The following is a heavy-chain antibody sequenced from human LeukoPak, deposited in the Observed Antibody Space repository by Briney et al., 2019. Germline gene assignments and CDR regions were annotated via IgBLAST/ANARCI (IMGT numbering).Heavy chain of an antibody. D-gene: IGHD2-15*01. CDR3: ARGYCSGGSCLPRSYGMDV. CDR2: IIPILGIA. V-gene: IGHV1-69*04. CDR1: GGTFSSYA. Sequence: SVKVSCKASGGTFSSYAISWVRQAPGQGLEWMGRIIPILGIANYAQKFQGRVTITADKSTSTAYMGLSSLRSEDTAVYYCARGYCSGGSCLPRSYGMDVWGQGTTVTVSS. J-gene: IGHJ6*02.